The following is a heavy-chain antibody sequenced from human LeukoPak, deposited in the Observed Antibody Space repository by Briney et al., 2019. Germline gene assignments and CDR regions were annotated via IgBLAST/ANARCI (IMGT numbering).Heavy chain of an antibody. Sequence: GGSLRLSCAASGFTFSSYAMTWVRQAPGKGLEWVSAISGSGGSTYYADSVKGRFTISRDNSKNTLFLQMNSLRAEDTAVYYCAKDRSCTGSSCNVGSWGQGTMVTVSS. J-gene: IGHJ3*01. D-gene: IGHD2-2*01. CDR2: ISGSGGST. CDR3: AKDRSCTGSSCNVGS. CDR1: GFTFSSYA. V-gene: IGHV3-23*01.